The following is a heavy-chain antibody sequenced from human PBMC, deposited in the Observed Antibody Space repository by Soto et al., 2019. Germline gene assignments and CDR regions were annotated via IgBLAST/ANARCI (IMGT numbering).Heavy chain of an antibody. V-gene: IGHV4-59*01. CDR2: IFYSGST. J-gene: IGHJ4*02. Sequence: QVQLQESGPGLVKPSETLSLTCTVSGGSISSYYWSWIRQPPGKGLEWIGYIFYSGSTNYNPSLKSRATTSVDTSKNQVSLKLSSVTAADTAVYYCASRYGSVFDYWGQGTLVTVSS. D-gene: IGHD6-19*01. CDR1: GGSISSYY. CDR3: ASRYGSVFDY.